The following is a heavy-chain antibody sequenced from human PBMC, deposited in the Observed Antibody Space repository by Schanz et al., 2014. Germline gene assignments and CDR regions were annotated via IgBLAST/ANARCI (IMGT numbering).Heavy chain of an antibody. CDR2: IYYSGTT. V-gene: IGHV4-59*01. CDR3: ARDPWVGEKDAFDF. D-gene: IGHD3-10*01. J-gene: IGHJ3*01. CDR1: GDSISSAY. Sequence: QVQLQESGPGLVEPSQTLSLTCTVSGDSISSAYWSWIRQSPGKGLEWIGSIYYSGTTNYSPSLNSRVTISLDMSKKSFSLNLSSVTTADAAVYYCARDPWVGEKDAFDFWGQGTMXIVSS.